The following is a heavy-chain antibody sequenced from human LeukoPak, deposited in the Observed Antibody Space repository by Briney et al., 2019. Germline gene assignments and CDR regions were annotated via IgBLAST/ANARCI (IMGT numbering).Heavy chain of an antibody. Sequence: GGSLRLSCAASGFTVSSNYMSWVRQAPGKGLEWVSVIYSGGSTYYADSVKGRFTISRDNSKNTLYLQMNSLRAEDTAVYYCAKARGTDYGDYVIFDYWGQGTLATVSS. CDR3: AKARGTDYGDYVIFDY. CDR2: IYSGGST. J-gene: IGHJ4*02. V-gene: IGHV3-53*01. CDR1: GFTVSSNY. D-gene: IGHD4-17*01.